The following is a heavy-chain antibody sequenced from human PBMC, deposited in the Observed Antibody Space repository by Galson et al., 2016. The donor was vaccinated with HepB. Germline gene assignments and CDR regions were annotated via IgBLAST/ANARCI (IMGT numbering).Heavy chain of an antibody. CDR1: GFTFSNYG. D-gene: IGHD5/OR15-5a*01. CDR3: AKILYEQDY. CDR2: INGNGGRT. Sequence: SLRLSCAASGFTFSNYGMNWVRQAPGKGLEWVSGINGNGGRTYYVDSVKGRFTISRDNSKNTLYLQMNSLRAEDTAVYYCAKILYEQDYWGQGTLVTVSS. J-gene: IGHJ4*02. V-gene: IGHV3-23*01.